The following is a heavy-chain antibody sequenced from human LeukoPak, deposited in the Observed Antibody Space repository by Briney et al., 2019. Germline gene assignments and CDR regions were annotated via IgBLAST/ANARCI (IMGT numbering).Heavy chain of an antibody. CDR1: GFTFSSYA. CDR2: VSYDGSNK. J-gene: IGHJ3*02. V-gene: IGHV3-30-3*01. Sequence: GGSLRLSCAASGFTFSSYAMHWVRQAPGKGLEWVAVVSYDGSNKYYADSVKGRFTISRDNSKNTLYLQMNSLRAEDTAVYYCARDIQQQHAFDIWGQGTMVTVSS. CDR3: ARDIQQQHAFDI. D-gene: IGHD6-13*01.